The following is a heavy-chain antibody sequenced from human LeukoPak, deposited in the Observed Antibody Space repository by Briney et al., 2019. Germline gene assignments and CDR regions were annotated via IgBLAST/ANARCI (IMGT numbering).Heavy chain of an antibody. CDR2: ISSSSSYI. D-gene: IGHD3-22*01. CDR1: GSTFSSYS. CDR3: ARVFWETVNTGYYSDF. V-gene: IGHV3-21*01. Sequence: GGSLRLSCAASGSTFSSYSMNWVRQAPGKGLEWVSSISSSSSYIYYADSVKGRFTISRDNANNALHLQMNSLRAEDTAVYYCARVFWETVNTGYYSDFWGPGTLVTVSS. J-gene: IGHJ4*02.